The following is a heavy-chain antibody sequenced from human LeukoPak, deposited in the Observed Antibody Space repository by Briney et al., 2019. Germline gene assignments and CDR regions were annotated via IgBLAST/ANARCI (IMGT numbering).Heavy chain of an antibody. Sequence: GGSLRLSCAASGFTVSSNYMSWVRQAPGKGLEWVSVIYSGGSTYYADSVKGRFTISRDNSKNTLYLQMNSLRAEDTAVYYCARDRVGSYTYYDILTGSYYYYYMDVWGKGTTVTISS. CDR3: ARDRVGSYTYYDILTGSYYYYYMDV. CDR2: IYSGGST. D-gene: IGHD3-9*01. CDR1: GFTVSSNY. J-gene: IGHJ6*03. V-gene: IGHV3-53*01.